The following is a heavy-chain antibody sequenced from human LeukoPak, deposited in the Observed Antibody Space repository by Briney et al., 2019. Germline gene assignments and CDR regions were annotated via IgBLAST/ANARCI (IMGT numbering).Heavy chain of an antibody. V-gene: IGHV3-21*01. CDR2: ISNIGSYI. D-gene: IGHD3-10*01. Sequence: PGGSLRLSCAMSGFIFSSYAIHWVRQAPGKGLEWVSSISNIGSYIYYADSLRGRFTISRDNDKNSLYLQMNSLRAEDTAVYYCARDFSGSGFDYWGQGTLVTVSP. J-gene: IGHJ4*02. CDR1: GFIFSSYA. CDR3: ARDFSGSGFDY.